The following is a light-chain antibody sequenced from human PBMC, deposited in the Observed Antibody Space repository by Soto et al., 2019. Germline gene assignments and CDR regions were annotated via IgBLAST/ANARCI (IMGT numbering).Light chain of an antibody. V-gene: IGKV3-15*01. CDR2: DAS. Sequence: EVVMTQSPASQSESPGERVTLSCRASQNIRSSLAWYQQRPGQAPRLLIYDASTRATGIPPRFSGGGSGTEFTVTISSLQSEDFAIYYCQQYDIWPPYTFGQGTKVDIK. CDR1: QNIRSS. J-gene: IGKJ2*01. CDR3: QQYDIWPPYT.